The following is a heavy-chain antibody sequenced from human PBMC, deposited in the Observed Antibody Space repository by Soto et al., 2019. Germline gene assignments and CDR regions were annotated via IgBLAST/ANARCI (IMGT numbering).Heavy chain of an antibody. V-gene: IGHV3-23*01. CDR2: ISGSGGST. Sequence: EVQLLESGGGLVQPGGSLRLSCAASGFTFSSYAMRLVRQAPVKGLEWVSAISGSGGSTYYADSVKGRFTIARDNTKNTLYLQMNSLRAEDTAVYYCARRGSGSYYDYWGQGTVVTVSS. J-gene: IGHJ4*02. CDR1: GFTFSSYA. D-gene: IGHD1-26*01. CDR3: ARRGSGSYYDY.